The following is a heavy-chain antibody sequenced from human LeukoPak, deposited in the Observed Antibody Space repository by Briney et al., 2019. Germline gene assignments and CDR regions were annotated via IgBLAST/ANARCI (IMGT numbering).Heavy chain of an antibody. Sequence: SVKVSCKASGFTFTSSAMQWVRQARGQRLEWIGWIVVGSGNTNYAQKFQERVTITRDMSTSTAYMELSSLRSEDTAVYYCAAVGYYGSGSPLYYFDYWGQGTPLTVSS. CDR2: IVVGSGNT. J-gene: IGHJ4*02. CDR3: AAVGYYGSGSPLYYFDY. D-gene: IGHD3-10*01. CDR1: GFTFTSSA. V-gene: IGHV1-58*02.